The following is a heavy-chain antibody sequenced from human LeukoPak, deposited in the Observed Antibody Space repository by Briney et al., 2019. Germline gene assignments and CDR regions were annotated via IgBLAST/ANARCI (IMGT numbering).Heavy chain of an antibody. V-gene: IGHV3-48*03. CDR3: ARGRWFDP. CDR2: ISGSGSTI. J-gene: IGHJ5*02. CDR1: GFTFSIYE. Sequence: PGGSLCPSRAASGFTFSIYEMNWVRQAPGKGLEWVSFISGSGSTIHFADSVKGRFTISRDNAKNSLYLQMNSLRGEDTAVYYCARGRWFDPWGQGTLVTVSS.